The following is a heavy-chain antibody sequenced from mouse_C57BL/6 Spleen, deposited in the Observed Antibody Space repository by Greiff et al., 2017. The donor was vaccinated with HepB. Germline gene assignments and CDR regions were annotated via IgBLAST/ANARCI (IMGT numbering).Heavy chain of an antibody. CDR1: GYTFTDYY. CDR2: IYPGSGNT. V-gene: IGHV1-76*01. Sequence: QVQLQQSGAELVRPGASVKLSCKASGYTFTDYYINWVKQRPGQGLEWIARIYPGSGNTYYNEKFKGKATLTAEKSSSTAYMQLSSLTSEDSAVYFCARDLPYYYAVDYWGQGTSVTVSS. CDR3: ARDLPYYYAVDY. J-gene: IGHJ4*01.